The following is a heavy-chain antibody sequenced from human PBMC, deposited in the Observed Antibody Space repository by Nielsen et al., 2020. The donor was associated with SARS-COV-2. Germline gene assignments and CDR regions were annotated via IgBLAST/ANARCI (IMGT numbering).Heavy chain of an antibody. Sequence: ASVKVSCKASGYTFTDYGFSWVRQAPGQGLEWMGWISALNGDTEYAQKFQGRVTMTRDTSTSTVYMELSSLRSEDTAVYYCARDGRECSSSCHGGDWFDPWGQGTLVTVSS. V-gene: IGHV1-18*01. D-gene: IGHD6-13*01. CDR1: GYTFTDYG. CDR2: ISALNGDT. CDR3: ARDGRECSSSCHGGDWFDP. J-gene: IGHJ5*02.